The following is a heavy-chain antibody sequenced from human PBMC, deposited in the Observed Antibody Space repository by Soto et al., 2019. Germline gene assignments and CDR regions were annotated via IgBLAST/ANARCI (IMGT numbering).Heavy chain of an antibody. CDR2: IIPIFGTA. CDR3: ERSLFWSGYPYYYYGMDV. V-gene: IGHV1-69*01. J-gene: IGHJ6*02. Sequence: QVQLVQSGAEVKKPGSSVKVSCKASGGTFSSYAISWVRQAPGQGLEWMGGIIPIFGTANYAQKFQGRVTITADESTSTAYMELSSLRSEDTAVYYCERSLFWSGYPYYYYGMDVWGQGTTVTVSS. CDR1: GGTFSSYA. D-gene: IGHD3-3*01.